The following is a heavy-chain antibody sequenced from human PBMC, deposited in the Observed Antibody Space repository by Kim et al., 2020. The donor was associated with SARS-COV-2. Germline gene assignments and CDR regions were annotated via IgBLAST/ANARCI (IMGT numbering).Heavy chain of an antibody. CDR3: ARGILPYYDFWSGYYIYHRPMAV. V-gene: IGHV3-21*01. CDR1: GFTFSSYS. D-gene: IGHD3-3*01. CDR2: ISSSSSYI. Sequence: GGSLRLSCAASGFTFSSYSMNWVRQAPGKGLEWVSSISSSSSYIYYAHSVKGRFTISRDNAKNSLYLQMNILRAEDTAVYYCARGILPYYDFWSGYYIYHRPMAVWGQGTTVTLSS. J-gene: IGHJ6*02.